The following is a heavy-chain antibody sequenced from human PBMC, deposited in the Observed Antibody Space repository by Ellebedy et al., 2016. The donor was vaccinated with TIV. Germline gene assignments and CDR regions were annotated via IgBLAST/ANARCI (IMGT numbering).Heavy chain of an antibody. CDR3: ARDGAYGDYAPGQYGMDV. V-gene: IGHV3-7*03. CDR2: IRQDGNK. D-gene: IGHD4-17*01. J-gene: IGHJ6*02. Sequence: GGSLRLSCVGSGFSFRSYWMSWVRQAPGKGLEWVANIRQDGNKNYVDSVKGRFTISRDNAQNSLYLQMNSLRVEDTAVYFCARDGAYGDYAPGQYGMDVWGQGTTVIVS. CDR1: GFSFRSYW.